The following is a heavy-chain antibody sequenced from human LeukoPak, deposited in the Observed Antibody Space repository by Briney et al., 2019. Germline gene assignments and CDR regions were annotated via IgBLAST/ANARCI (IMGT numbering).Heavy chain of an antibody. V-gene: IGHV4-34*01. CDR3: ASAPDGYNYNDH. CDR2: INHSGST. CDR1: GGSFSDYY. J-gene: IGHJ4*02. Sequence: SETLSLTCAVYGGSFSDYYWSWIRQPPGKGREWIGEINHSGSTNYNPSLKSRVTISVDTSKNQFSLKLSSVTAADTAVYYCASAPDGYNYNDHWGQGTLVTVSS. D-gene: IGHD5-24*01.